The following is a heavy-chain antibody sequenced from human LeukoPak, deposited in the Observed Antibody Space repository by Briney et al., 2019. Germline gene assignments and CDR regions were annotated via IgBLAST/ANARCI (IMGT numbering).Heavy chain of an antibody. CDR3: ASGYCSGGSCYWFDP. Sequence: ASVKVSCKASGYTFTGYYMHWVRQAPGQGLEWMGWINPNSGGTNYAQKFQGRVTMTRGTSISTAYMELSRLRSDDTAVYYCASGYCSGGSCYWFDPWGQGTLVTVSS. J-gene: IGHJ5*02. D-gene: IGHD2-15*01. CDR1: GYTFTGYY. CDR2: INPNSGGT. V-gene: IGHV1-2*02.